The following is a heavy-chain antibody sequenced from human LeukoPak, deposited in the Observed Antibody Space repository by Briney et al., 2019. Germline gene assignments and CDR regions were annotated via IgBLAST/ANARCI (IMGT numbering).Heavy chain of an antibody. V-gene: IGHV4-61*01. J-gene: IGHJ4*02. Sequence: SEPLSLLCTVSSHPVSSGSSHCPWVRQPPGKGLVWIGYIYYSGSTNYNPSLKSRVTISVDTSKNQFSLKLRSVAAADTAVYYCARTDLGRHFDYWGQGTLVTVSS. D-gene: IGHD1-26*01. CDR3: ARTDLGRHFDY. CDR1: SHPVSSGSSH. CDR2: IYYSGST.